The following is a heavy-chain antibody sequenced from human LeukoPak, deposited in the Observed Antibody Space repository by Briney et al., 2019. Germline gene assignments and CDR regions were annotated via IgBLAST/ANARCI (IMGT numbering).Heavy chain of an antibody. CDR1: GVSISTGGYS. D-gene: IGHD6-13*01. J-gene: IGHJ4*02. V-gene: IGHV4-30-2*01. Sequence: PSETLSLTCAVSGVSISTGGYSWSWIRQPPGKGLEWIGYIYHSGSTYYNPSLKSRVVISVDTSKNQFSLKLSSVTAADTAVYYCAREVSAVDPRDYWGQGTLVTVSS. CDR3: AREVSAVDPRDY. CDR2: IYHSGST.